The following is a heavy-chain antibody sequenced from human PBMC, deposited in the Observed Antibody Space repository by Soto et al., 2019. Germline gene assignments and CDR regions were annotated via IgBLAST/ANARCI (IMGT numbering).Heavy chain of an antibody. J-gene: IGHJ4*02. D-gene: IGHD3-22*01. CDR3: ARGTSFDFDDNAYYAH. Sequence: GSLRLSCAASGFTFSNYWMSWVRQAPGKGLEWVASIKQDGSEKYYVGSVKGRFTISRDNTKNSLYLQMNSLRAEDTAMYYCARGTSFDFDDNAYYAHWGQGTLVTVSS. CDR2: IKQDGSEK. V-gene: IGHV3-7*03. CDR1: GFTFSNYW.